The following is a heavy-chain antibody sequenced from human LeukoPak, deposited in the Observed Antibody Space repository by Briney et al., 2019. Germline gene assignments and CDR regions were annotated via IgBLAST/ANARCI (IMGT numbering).Heavy chain of an antibody. CDR3: AREGYYDSSGYYYGDY. CDR2: MSSSSSYI. CDR1: GFTFSDYY. J-gene: IGHJ4*02. Sequence: GGSLRLSCAASGFTFSDYYMSWIRQAPGKGLEWVSSMSSSSSYIYYADSVKARFAISRDNATNSLYLQMNSLRAEDTAVYYCAREGYYDSSGYYYGDYWGQGTLVTVSS. D-gene: IGHD3-22*01. V-gene: IGHV3-11*06.